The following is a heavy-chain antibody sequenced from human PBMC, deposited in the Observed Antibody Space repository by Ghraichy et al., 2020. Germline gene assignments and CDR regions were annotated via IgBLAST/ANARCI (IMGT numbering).Heavy chain of an antibody. V-gene: IGHV3-23*01. Sequence: GGSLRLSCAASGLTFSSYAMSWVRQAPGKGLEWVSGISGSGGSTYYADSVKGRFTISRDNSKNTLYLQMNSLRAEDTAVYYYAKGGIAAAGTPSHGMDVWGQGATVTVSS. CDR1: GLTFSSYA. J-gene: IGHJ6*02. D-gene: IGHD6-13*01. CDR2: ISGSGGST. CDR3: AKGGIAAAGTPSHGMDV.